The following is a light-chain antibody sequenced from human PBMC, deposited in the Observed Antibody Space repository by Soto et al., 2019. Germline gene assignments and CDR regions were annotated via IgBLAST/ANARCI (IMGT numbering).Light chain of an antibody. CDR2: EVS. V-gene: IGLV2-23*02. CDR1: SSDVGSYNL. J-gene: IGLJ1*01. Sequence: QSALTQPASVSGSPGQSITISCTRTSSDVGSYNLVSWYQQHPGKAPKVMIYEVSKRPSGVSNRFSGSKSGNTASLTISGLQAEGEADYYCCSYGGSYVFGTGTKVTVL. CDR3: CSYGGSYV.